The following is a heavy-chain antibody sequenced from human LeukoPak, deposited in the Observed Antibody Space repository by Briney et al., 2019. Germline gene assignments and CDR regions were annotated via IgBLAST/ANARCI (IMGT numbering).Heavy chain of an antibody. D-gene: IGHD2-2*02. CDR3: ARDRYIVVVPAAIGWFDP. CDR2: IIPIFGTA. J-gene: IGHJ5*02. V-gene: IGHV1-69*05. Sequence: ASVKVSCKASGGTFSSYAISWVRQAPGQGLEWMGGIIPIFGTANYAQKFQGRVTITTDESTSTAYMELSSLRSEDTAVYYCARDRYIVVVPAAIGWFDPWGQGTLVTVSS. CDR1: GGTFSSYA.